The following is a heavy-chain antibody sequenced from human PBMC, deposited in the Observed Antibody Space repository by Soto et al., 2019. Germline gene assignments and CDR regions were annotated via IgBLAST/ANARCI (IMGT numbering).Heavy chain of an antibody. Sequence: GGSLRLSCAASGFTFSSYWMHWVRQAPGKGLVWVSRINSDGSSTSYADSVKGRFTISRDNAKNTLYLQMNSLRAEDTAVYYCARVETGYSSSWYRNGMDVWGQGTTVTVSS. CDR2: INSDGSST. D-gene: IGHD6-13*01. V-gene: IGHV3-74*01. CDR3: ARVETGYSSSWYRNGMDV. J-gene: IGHJ6*02. CDR1: GFTFSSYW.